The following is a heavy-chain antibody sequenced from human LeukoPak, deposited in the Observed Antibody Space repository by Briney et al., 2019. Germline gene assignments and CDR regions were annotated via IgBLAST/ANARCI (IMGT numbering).Heavy chain of an antibody. CDR3: AKVGCSGGSCYLFRYYYYYYMDV. D-gene: IGHD2-15*01. V-gene: IGHV3-23*01. CDR1: GFTFSSYA. CDR2: ISGSGGST. Sequence: GGSLRLSCAASGFTFSSYAMSWVRQAPGKGLEWVSAISGSGGSTYYADSVKGRFTISGDNSKNTLYLQMNSLRAEDTAVYYCAKVGCSGGSCYLFRYYYYYYMDVWGKGTTVTVSS. J-gene: IGHJ6*03.